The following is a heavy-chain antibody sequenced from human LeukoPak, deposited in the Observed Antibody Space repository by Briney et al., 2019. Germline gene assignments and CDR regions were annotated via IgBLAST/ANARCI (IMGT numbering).Heavy chain of an antibody. CDR2: IRYDGSNK. V-gene: IGHV3-30*02. J-gene: IGHJ4*02. Sequence: GGSLRLSCAASGFTFSSYGMHWVRQAPGKGLEWVAFIRYDGSNKYYADSVKGRFTISRDNSKNTLYLQMNSLRAEDTAVYFCAKDRSVTTYVFDYWGQGTLVTVSS. CDR3: AKDRSVTTYVFDY. CDR1: GFTFSSYG. D-gene: IGHD4-11*01.